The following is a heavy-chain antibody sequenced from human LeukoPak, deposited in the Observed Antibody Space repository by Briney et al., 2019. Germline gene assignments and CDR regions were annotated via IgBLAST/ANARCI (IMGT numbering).Heavy chain of an antibody. D-gene: IGHD6-13*01. CDR1: GGSISPYY. V-gene: IGHV4-59*08. J-gene: IGHJ4*02. CDR3: ARHFSGAAAPLPFDY. Sequence: SETLSLTCTVSGGSISPYYWSWIRQPPGKGLEWIGYIYSSGHTNYNPSLKNRDTISVDTSKNQFSLNLTSVTAADTAVYYCARHFSGAAAPLPFDYWGQGTLVTVSS. CDR2: IYSSGHT.